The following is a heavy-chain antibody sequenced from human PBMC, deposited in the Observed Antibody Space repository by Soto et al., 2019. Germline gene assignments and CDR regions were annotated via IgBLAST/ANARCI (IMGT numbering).Heavy chain of an antibody. CDR2: IYDDGTT. Sequence: SETLSLTCSVCGGSISSYFRNWLLQPPGKGLEWIGYIYDDGTTDYNPSLKSRVTILLDMSKNQFSLKLSSVTAADTAVYYCVSSRSAIYGDALDVWGQGTMVTVSS. CDR1: GGSISSYF. V-gene: IGHV4-59*03. CDR3: VSSRSAIYGDALDV. D-gene: IGHD2-2*01. J-gene: IGHJ3*01.